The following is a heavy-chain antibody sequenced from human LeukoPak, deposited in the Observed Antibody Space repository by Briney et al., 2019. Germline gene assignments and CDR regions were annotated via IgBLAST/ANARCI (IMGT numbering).Heavy chain of an antibody. CDR3: ARSQALFDWLLRDGMDV. CDR2: IYYSGST. Sequence: SETLSLTCTVSGGYISSYYWSWIRQPPGKGLEWIGYIYYSGSTNYNPSLKSRVTISVDTSKNQFSLKLSSVTAADTAVYYCARSQALFDWLLRDGMDVWGQGTTVTVSS. J-gene: IGHJ6*02. V-gene: IGHV4-59*08. D-gene: IGHD3-9*01. CDR1: GGYISSYY.